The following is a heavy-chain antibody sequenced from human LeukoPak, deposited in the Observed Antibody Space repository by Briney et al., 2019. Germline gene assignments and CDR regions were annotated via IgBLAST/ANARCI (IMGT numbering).Heavy chain of an antibody. CDR3: ATVAHSSSLDY. J-gene: IGHJ4*02. CDR2: IKSKTDGGTI. D-gene: IGHD6-6*01. Sequence: PGGSLRLSCAASGFTFSNAWMSWVRQAPGKGLEWIGRIKSKTDGGTIDYGAPVKGRFTISRDDSKNTIYLQMSSLRTEDTALYYCATVAHSSSLDYWGQGTLVTVSS. V-gene: IGHV3-15*01. CDR1: GFTFSNAW.